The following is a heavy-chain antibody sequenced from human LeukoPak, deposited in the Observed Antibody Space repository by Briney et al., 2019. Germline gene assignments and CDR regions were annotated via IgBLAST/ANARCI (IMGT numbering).Heavy chain of an antibody. CDR2: ISGSGGST. D-gene: IGHD2-2*01. CDR3: AKDRVAMIGYYFDY. Sequence: GGSLRLSCAASGVTFSSYAMSWVRQAPGKGLEWVSAISGSGGSTYYADSVKGRFTISRDNSENTLYLQMNSLRAEDTAVYYCAKDRVAMIGYYFDYWGQGTLVTVSS. J-gene: IGHJ4*02. CDR1: GVTFSSYA. V-gene: IGHV3-23*01.